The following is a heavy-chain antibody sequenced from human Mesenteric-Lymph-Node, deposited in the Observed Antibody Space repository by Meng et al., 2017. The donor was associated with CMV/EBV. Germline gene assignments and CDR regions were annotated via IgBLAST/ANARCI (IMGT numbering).Heavy chain of an antibody. CDR2: VPHTGNT. V-gene: IGHV4-34*01. D-gene: IGHD2/OR15-2a*01. CDR1: SGSLSDYY. Sequence: SETLSLTCAVYSGSLSDYYWSWIRQPPGKGLEWIGEVPHTGNTNYNPSLKSRVTVSLDTSKNQFSLKLSSATAADTAVYYCARRVTVFYFFDLWGRGSLVTVSS. CDR3: ARRVTVFYFFDL. J-gene: IGHJ2*01.